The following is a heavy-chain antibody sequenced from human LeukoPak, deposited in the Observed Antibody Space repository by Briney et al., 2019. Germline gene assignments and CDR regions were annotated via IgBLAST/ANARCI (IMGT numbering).Heavy chain of an antibody. CDR2: INQAGSEE. D-gene: IGHD4-17*01. Sequence: GGSLRLSCAASGFTFRTYWMSWVRHAPATGLEGVANINQAGSEEDYVDSVKGRFSIYRDNAKNSLYLQMNRLRAADTAVYFGARGDCGAYGWGQGSQVTVSS. V-gene: IGHV3-7*01. J-gene: IGHJ4*02. CDR3: ARGDCGAYG. CDR1: GFTFRTYW.